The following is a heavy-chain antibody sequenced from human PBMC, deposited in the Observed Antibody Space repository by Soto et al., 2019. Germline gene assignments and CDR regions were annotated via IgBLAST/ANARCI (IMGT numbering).Heavy chain of an antibody. CDR3: ARSAATDGYYYGMDV. J-gene: IGHJ6*02. CDR2: ISGRGGST. D-gene: IGHD6-25*01. CDR1: GFTFSSYA. Sequence: GGSLRLSCAASGFTFSSYAMRWVRQAPGKGLEWVSAISGRGGSTYYVDSVNGRFTISRDNAKNTLYLQMNSLRAEDTAVYYCARSAATDGYYYGMDVWGQGTRVTVSS. V-gene: IGHV3-23*01.